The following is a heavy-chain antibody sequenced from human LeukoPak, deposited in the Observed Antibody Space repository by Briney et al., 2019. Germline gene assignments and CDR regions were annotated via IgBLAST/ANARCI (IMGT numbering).Heavy chain of an antibody. D-gene: IGHD6-13*01. J-gene: IGHJ4*02. CDR3: ARQATRIAAAGTSIDY. CDR1: GFTFSSYA. Sequence: GGSRRLSCAASGFTFSSYAMHWVRQAPGKGLEYVSAISSNGGSTYYANSVKGRFTISRDNSKNTLYLQMGSLRAEDMAVYYCARQATRIAAAGTSIDYWGQGTLVTVSS. CDR2: ISSNGGST. V-gene: IGHV3-64*01.